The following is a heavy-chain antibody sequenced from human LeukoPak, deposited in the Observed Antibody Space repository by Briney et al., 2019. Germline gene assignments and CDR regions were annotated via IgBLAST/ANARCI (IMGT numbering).Heavy chain of an antibody. D-gene: IGHD3-9*01. J-gene: IGHJ5*02. V-gene: IGHV4-30-2*01. CDR1: GGSISSGGYY. CDR3: ARGTYDILTGYQNWFDP. CDR2: INHSGST. Sequence: SQTLSLTCTVSGGSISSGGYYWSWIRQPPGKGLEWIGEINHSGSTNYNPSLKSRVTISVDTSKNQFSLKLSSVTAADTAVYYCARGTYDILTGYQNWFDPWGQGTLVTVSS.